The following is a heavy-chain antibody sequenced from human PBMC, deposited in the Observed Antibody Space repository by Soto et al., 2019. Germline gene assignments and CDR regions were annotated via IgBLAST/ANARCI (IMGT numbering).Heavy chain of an antibody. D-gene: IGHD6-19*01. Sequence: QVQLVESGGGVVQPGRSLRLSCAASGFTFSSYGMHWVRQAPGKGLEWVAVIWYDGSNKYYADSVKGRFTISRDNSNNTLYRQMKSPRAEDTAVYYCARARIAVAGTYYYGMDVWGQGTTVTVSS. V-gene: IGHV3-33*01. J-gene: IGHJ6*02. CDR1: GFTFSSYG. CDR3: ARARIAVAGTYYYGMDV. CDR2: IWYDGSNK.